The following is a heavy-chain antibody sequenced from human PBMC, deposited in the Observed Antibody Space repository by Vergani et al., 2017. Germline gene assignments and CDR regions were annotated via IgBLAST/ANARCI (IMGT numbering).Heavy chain of an antibody. Sequence: EVQLLESGGGLVQPGGSLRLSCAASGFTFSSYAMSWVRQAPGKGREWVSAISGSGGSTYYADSVKGRFTISRDNSKTTLYLQMNSLRAEDTAVYYCAKGPYYDSSGYRWELGPFDIWGQGTMVTVSS. V-gene: IGHV3-23*01. D-gene: IGHD3-22*01. CDR2: ISGSGGST. CDR1: GFTFSSYA. J-gene: IGHJ3*02. CDR3: AKGPYYDSSGYRWELGPFDI.